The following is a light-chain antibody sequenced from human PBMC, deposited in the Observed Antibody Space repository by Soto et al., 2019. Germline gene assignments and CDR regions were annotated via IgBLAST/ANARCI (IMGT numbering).Light chain of an antibody. CDR1: SSDVGGSNY. CDR2: DVS. CDR3: GSYSSSSTLYV. J-gene: IGLJ1*01. V-gene: IGLV2-14*03. Sequence: QSVLTQPASVSGSPGQSITISCTGTSSDVGGSNYVSWYQQHPGKATKLMIYDVSNRPSGVSNRFSGSKSGNTASLTISELQAEDEADYYCGSYSSSSTLYVFGTGTKLTVL.